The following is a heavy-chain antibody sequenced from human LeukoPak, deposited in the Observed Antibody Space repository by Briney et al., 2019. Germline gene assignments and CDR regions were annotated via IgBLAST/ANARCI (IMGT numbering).Heavy chain of an antibody. Sequence: GGSLRLSCAASGFRFSSQEMAWVRQAPGKGLEWVAYFAGSDTTKYYADSVRGRFTISRDNAKNSLYLQVNSLRAEDTALYYCTTLGYHLDSWGQGTLVTVSS. CDR3: TTLGYHLDS. D-gene: IGHD3-22*01. J-gene: IGHJ4*02. CDR1: GFRFSSQE. CDR2: FAGSDTTK. V-gene: IGHV3-48*03.